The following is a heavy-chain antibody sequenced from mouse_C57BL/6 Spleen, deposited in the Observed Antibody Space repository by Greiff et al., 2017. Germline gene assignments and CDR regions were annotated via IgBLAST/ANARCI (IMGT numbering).Heavy chain of an antibody. Sequence: QVQLQQSGAELVRPGASVTLSCKASGYTFTDYEMHWVKQTPVHGLEWIGAIDPETGGTAYNQKFKGKAILTADKSSSTAYMELRSLTSEDSAVXYCTRSYYGSRGDYWGQGTTLTVSS. CDR3: TRSYYGSRGDY. D-gene: IGHD1-1*01. CDR2: IDPETGGT. J-gene: IGHJ2*01. V-gene: IGHV1-15*01. CDR1: GYTFTDYE.